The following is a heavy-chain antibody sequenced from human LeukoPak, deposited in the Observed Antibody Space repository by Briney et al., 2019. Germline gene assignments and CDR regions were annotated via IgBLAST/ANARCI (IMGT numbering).Heavy chain of an antibody. D-gene: IGHD5-12*01. CDR1: GGSISSYY. J-gene: IGHJ6*03. Sequence: SETLSLTCTVSGGSISSYYWSWIRQPPGKGLEWIGYIYYSGSTNYNPSLKSRVTISVDTSKNQFSLKLSSVTAADTAVYYCARHTPVATITRGHYYYYYMDVWGKGTTVTISS. CDR2: IYYSGST. CDR3: ARHTPVATITRGHYYYYYMDV. V-gene: IGHV4-59*01.